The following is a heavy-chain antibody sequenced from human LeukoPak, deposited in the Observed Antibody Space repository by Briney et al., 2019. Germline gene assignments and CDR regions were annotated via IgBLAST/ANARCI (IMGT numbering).Heavy chain of an antibody. CDR1: GGSISSSDYY. D-gene: IGHD6-13*01. CDR2: IYYSGNT. CDR3: ASTSNWYYFDY. V-gene: IGHV4-39*07. Sequence: SETLSLTCTVSGGSISSSDYYWGWIRQPPGKGPEWIGSIYYSGNTYYNPSLKSRVTISVDTSKIQFSLKLSSVTAADTAVYYCASTSNWYYFDYWGQGTLVTVSS. J-gene: IGHJ4*02.